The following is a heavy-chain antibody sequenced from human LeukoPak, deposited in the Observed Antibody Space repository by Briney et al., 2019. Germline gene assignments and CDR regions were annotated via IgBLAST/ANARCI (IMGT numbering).Heavy chain of an antibody. V-gene: IGHV1-69*05. CDR3: ARGPRFIQLWNFDY. CDR2: IIPIFGTA. J-gene: IGHJ4*02. CDR1: GGTFSSYA. D-gene: IGHD5-18*01. Sequence: ASVKVSCKASGGTFSSYAISWVRQAPGQGLEWMGGIIPIFGTANYAQKFQGRVTMTTDTSTSTAYMELRSLRSDDTAVYYCARGPRFIQLWNFDYWGQGTLVTVSS.